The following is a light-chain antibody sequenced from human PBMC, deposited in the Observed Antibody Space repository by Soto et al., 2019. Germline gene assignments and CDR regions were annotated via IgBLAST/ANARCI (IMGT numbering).Light chain of an antibody. Sequence: QSALTQPASVSGSPGQSITISCTGTSSDVGSYNLVSWYQQHPGKAPKLMIYEVSKRPSGVSNRSSGSKSGNTASLTISGLQAEDEADYYCCSYAGSSTWVFGTGTKLTVL. CDR3: CSYAGSSTWV. V-gene: IGLV2-23*02. J-gene: IGLJ1*01. CDR2: EVS. CDR1: SSDVGSYNL.